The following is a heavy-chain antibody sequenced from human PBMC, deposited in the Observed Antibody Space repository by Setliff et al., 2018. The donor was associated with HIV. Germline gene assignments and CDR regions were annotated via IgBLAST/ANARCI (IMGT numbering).Heavy chain of an antibody. CDR3: ARQGDGYNLYHVYYFDY. J-gene: IGHJ4*02. Sequence: SETLSLTCTVSGGSITGYYWSWIRQPPGKGLEWIGRIYSNGNTDYNPSIKSRVTISIDTSKNQFSLRLTSVTAADTAMYYCARQGDGYNLYHVYYFDYWGQGTLVTVSS. V-gene: IGHV4-59*08. D-gene: IGHD5-12*01. CDR2: IYSNGNT. CDR1: GGSITGYY.